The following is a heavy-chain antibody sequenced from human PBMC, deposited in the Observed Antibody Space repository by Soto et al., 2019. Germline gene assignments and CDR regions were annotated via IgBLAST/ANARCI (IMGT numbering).Heavy chain of an antibody. J-gene: IGHJ5*02. CDR2: ISAYNGNT. Sequence: ASVKVSCKASGYTFTSYGISGGRQAPGQGLEWMGWISAYNGNTNYAQKLQGRGTMTTDTSTSTAYMELRSLRSDDTAVYYCARDQNYYGSGSPSKFDPWGQGTLVTVSS. CDR3: ARDQNYYGSGSPSKFDP. V-gene: IGHV1-18*01. D-gene: IGHD3-10*01. CDR1: GYTFTSYG.